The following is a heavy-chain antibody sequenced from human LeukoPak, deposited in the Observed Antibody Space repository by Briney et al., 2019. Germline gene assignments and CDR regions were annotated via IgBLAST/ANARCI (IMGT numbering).Heavy chain of an antibody. CDR3: AAWHPALFGY. J-gene: IGHJ4*02. CDR2: IYYSGST. Sequence: SETLSLTCTVSGGSISSSSYYWGWIRQPPGKGLEWIGSIYYSGSTYYNPSLKSRVTISVDTSKNQFSLKLSSVTAADTAVYYCAAWHPALFGYWGQGTLVTVSS. CDR1: GGSISSSSYY. D-gene: IGHD2-2*01. V-gene: IGHV4-39*07.